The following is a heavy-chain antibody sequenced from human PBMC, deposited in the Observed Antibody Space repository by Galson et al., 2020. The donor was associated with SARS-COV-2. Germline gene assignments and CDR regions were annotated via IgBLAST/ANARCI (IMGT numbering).Heavy chain of an antibody. CDR3: ARRITSPYYHDSSGYGDAFDI. D-gene: IGHD3-22*01. CDR1: GYSFTSNW. Sequence: GESLKISCKASGYSFTSNWIGWVRQMPGKGLEWMGIIYPSDSHATYSPSFQGLVTLSVDKSTDSAYLQWSSLKASDTAMYYCARRITSPYYHDSSGYGDAFDIWGQGTMVTVSS. J-gene: IGHJ3*02. V-gene: IGHV5-51*01. CDR2: IYPSDSHA.